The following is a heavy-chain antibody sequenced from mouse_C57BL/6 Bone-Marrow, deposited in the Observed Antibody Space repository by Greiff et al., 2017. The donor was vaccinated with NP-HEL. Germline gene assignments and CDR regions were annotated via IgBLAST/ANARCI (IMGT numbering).Heavy chain of an antibody. J-gene: IGHJ3*01. D-gene: IGHD1-1*01. CDR3: ARHEDLGSSYGWFAY. V-gene: IGHV1-62-2*01. Sequence: VQVVESGAELVKPGASVKLSCKASGYTFTEYTIHWVKQRSGQGLEWIGWFYPGSGSIKYNEKFKDKATLTADKSSSTVYMELSRLTSEVSAVYFCARHEDLGSSYGWFAYWGQGTLVTVSA. CDR2: FYPGSGSI. CDR1: GYTFTEYT.